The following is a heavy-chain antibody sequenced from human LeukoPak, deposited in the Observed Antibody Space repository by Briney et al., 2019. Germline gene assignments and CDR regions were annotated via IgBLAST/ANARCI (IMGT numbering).Heavy chain of an antibody. J-gene: IGHJ4*02. CDR1: GFTFSNYA. CDR2: ISGSGAST. V-gene: IGHV3-23*01. Sequence: GGSLRLSCEASGFTFSNYAMSWVRQAPGKGLEWVSGISGSGASTYYTDSVKGRFTISRDNSKNTLYLQMNSLRAEDTAVYYCAKDPGGGGWGNYYFDYWGQGTLVTVSS. D-gene: IGHD6-19*01. CDR3: AKDPGGGGWGNYYFDY.